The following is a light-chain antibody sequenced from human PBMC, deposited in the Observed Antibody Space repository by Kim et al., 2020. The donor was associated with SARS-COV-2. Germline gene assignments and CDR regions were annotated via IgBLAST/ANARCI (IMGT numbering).Light chain of an antibody. Sequence: GQPVTTSCTGTSSDIGGHNADSWYQQYPGKAPKLLFYDVTRRASGISKRFSGSKSGNTASLTITGLQTEDEADYYCSSYTTSTTWVFGGGTQLTVL. CDR1: SSDIGGHNA. V-gene: IGLV2-14*04. J-gene: IGLJ3*02. CDR2: DVT. CDR3: SSYTTSTTWV.